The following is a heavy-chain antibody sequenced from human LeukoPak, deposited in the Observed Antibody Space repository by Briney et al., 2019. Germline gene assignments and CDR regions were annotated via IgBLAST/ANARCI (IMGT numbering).Heavy chain of an antibody. V-gene: IGHV1-2*02. D-gene: IGHD6-13*01. CDR2: INPNTGGT. J-gene: IGHJ6*02. Sequence: ASVKVSCKTSGYTFTGYYIYWVRQAPGQGLEWMGWINPNTGGTNYAQKFQARVTMTRDTSISTAYMELSRLTSDDTAVYYCARDWGRAAAPGWGQGTTVTVSS. CDR3: ARDWGRAAAPG. CDR1: GYTFTGYY.